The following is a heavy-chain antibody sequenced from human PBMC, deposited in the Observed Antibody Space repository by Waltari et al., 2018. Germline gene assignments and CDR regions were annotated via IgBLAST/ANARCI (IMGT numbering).Heavy chain of an antibody. CDR3: VRHRTTYPLEIDY. Sequence: EVQLVQSGAEVKKPEESLRISCEGSGYSFTSPVMSWVRQVPGKGLEGGGRIDTSDPFRNYGLAFAGPRTISVDQSLRTACWQWDSLKASDTAIYYGVRHRTTYPLEIDYWGQGTLVTVSS. V-gene: IGHV5-10-1*01. J-gene: IGHJ4*02. D-gene: IGHD2-2*01. CDR1: GYSFTSPV. CDR2: IDTSDPFR.